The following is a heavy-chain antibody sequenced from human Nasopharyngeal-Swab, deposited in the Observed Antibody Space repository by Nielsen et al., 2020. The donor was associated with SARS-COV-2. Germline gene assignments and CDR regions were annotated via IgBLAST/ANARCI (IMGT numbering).Heavy chain of an antibody. J-gene: IGHJ5*02. Sequence: WVRQAPGQGLEGMGGMNPNSGNTGYAQKFQGRVTMTRNTSINTAYMELSSLRSEDTAVYYCARSWDIEVVATSGGTNWLDPWGQGTLVTVSS. CDR3: ARSWDIEVVATSGGTNWLDP. V-gene: IGHV1-8*01. D-gene: IGHD2-21*02. CDR2: MNPNSGNT.